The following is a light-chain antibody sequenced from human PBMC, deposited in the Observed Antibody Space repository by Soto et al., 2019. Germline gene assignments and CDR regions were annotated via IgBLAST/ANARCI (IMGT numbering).Light chain of an antibody. CDR1: SSDVGNYNL. CDR3: CSYAGSRSYV. CDR2: EGS. V-gene: IGLV2-23*01. Sequence: QSALTQPASVSGSPGQSITISCTGTSSDVGNYNLVSWYQQHPGKAPKLMIYEGSKRPSGVSNRFSGSKSGNTASPTISGLQAEDEADYYCCSYAGSRSYVFGTGTKLTVL. J-gene: IGLJ1*01.